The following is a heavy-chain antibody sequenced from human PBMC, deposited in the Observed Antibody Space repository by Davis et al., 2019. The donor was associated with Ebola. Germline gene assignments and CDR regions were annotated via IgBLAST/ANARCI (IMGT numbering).Heavy chain of an antibody. J-gene: IGHJ4*02. V-gene: IGHV1-24*01. CDR2: FDPEDGET. CDR3: ARARYPPYSSSCYYFDY. Sequence: AASVKVSCQVSGYTLTEFSMHWVRQAPGKGLEWMGGFDPEDGETIYAQKFQGRVTMTEDTSTDTAYMELSSLRSEDTAVYYCARARYPPYSSSCYYFDYWGQGTLVTVSS. CDR1: GYTLTEFS. D-gene: IGHD6-13*01.